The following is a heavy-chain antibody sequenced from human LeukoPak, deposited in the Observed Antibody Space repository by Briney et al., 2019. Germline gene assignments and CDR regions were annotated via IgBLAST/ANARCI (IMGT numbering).Heavy chain of an antibody. Sequence: PSETLSLTCTVSGYSISSGYYWGWIRQFPGKGLQWIGSLHYSWSTYYNPSLKSRVAISADTSKNQFSLSLSSVTAADTAVYYCARDPLRNWYFDLWGRGTLVAVSS. J-gene: IGHJ2*01. CDR2: LHYSWST. CDR3: ARDPLRNWYFDL. CDR1: GYSISSGYY. D-gene: IGHD4-17*01. V-gene: IGHV4-38-2*02.